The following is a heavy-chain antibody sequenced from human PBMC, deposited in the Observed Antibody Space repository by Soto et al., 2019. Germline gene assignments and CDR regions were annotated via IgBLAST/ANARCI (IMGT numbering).Heavy chain of an antibody. Sequence: QVQLLQSGAEVKKPGSSVKVSCTVSGGIFRRYAISWVRQAPGQGLEWLGGIVPIFGTTNYAQKFQGRVTITADESTSTAYMDLSSLRSHDTAVYYCARPDEGSYSSNHHYYYALDVWGQGTTVTVSS. V-gene: IGHV1-69*01. CDR3: ARPDEGSYSSNHHYYYALDV. CDR1: GGIFRRYA. CDR2: IVPIFGTT. D-gene: IGHD3-16*01. J-gene: IGHJ6*02.